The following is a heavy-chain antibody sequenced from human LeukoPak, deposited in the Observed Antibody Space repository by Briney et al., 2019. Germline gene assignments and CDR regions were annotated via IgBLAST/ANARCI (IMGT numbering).Heavy chain of an antibody. CDR3: AKEEWDSSLGYFEY. Sequence: PGGSLRLSCAASGFTFSSYAMSWVRQAPGKGLEWVSAVGGSGKTYYADSVKGRFTISRDNSKNTVYLQMNNLRAEDTAVYYCAKEEWDSSLGYFEYWGRGTLVTVSS. CDR2: VGGSGKT. V-gene: IGHV3-23*01. D-gene: IGHD1-26*01. J-gene: IGHJ4*02. CDR1: GFTFSSYA.